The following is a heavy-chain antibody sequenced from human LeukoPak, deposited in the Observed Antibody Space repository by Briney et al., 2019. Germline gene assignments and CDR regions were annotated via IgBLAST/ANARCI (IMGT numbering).Heavy chain of an antibody. J-gene: IGHJ4*02. D-gene: IGHD3-16*01. CDR2: IYYSGST. Sequence: SETLSLTCTVSGGSISSYYWSWIRQPPGKGLEWIGYIYYSGSTSYNPSLKSRVTISVDTSKNQFSLKLSSVTAADTAVYYCARDRGLGHDYWGQGTLVTVSS. CDR3: ARDRGLGHDY. V-gene: IGHV4-59*01. CDR1: GGSISSYY.